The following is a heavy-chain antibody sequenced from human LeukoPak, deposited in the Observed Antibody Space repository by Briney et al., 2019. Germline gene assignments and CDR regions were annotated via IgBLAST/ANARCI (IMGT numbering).Heavy chain of an antibody. CDR3: ARRGYYYYGMDG. D-gene: IGHD3-10*01. V-gene: IGHV4-34*01. Sequence: SETLSLTCAVYGGSFSGDYWSWIRQPPGKGLEWIGEINHSGSTNYNPSLKSRVTISVDTSKTQFSLKLSSVTAADTAVYYCARRGYYYYGMDGWGKGTTVTVSS. CDR1: GGSFSGDY. J-gene: IGHJ6*04. CDR2: INHSGST.